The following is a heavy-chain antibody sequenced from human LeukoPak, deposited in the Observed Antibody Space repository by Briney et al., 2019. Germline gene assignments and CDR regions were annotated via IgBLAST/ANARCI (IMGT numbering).Heavy chain of an antibody. V-gene: IGHV1-46*01. CDR3: ARYVASHMCLANYFDY. J-gene: IGHJ4*02. D-gene: IGHD3-10*02. CDR2: ISPSGGST. CDR1: GSTFTSHY. Sequence: ASVKVSCKASGSTFTSHYIHWGRQAPGQGLEWMGIISPSGGSTTYAQKFQCRVTMTRDTSTCTVYMDLSSLRSDDTAVYYCARYVASHMCLANYFDYWGQGGLVIVSS.